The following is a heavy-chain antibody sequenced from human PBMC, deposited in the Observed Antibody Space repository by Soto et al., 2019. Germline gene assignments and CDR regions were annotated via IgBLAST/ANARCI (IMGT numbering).Heavy chain of an antibody. V-gene: IGHV1-69*13. CDR1: GGTFSSYA. J-gene: IGHJ6*02. CDR3: ARQLYTVAVGGYYYYGKDV. CDR2: IIPIFGTA. Sequence: GASVKVSCKASGGTFSSYAISWVRQAPGQGLEWMGGIIPIFGTANYAQKFQGRVTITADESTSTAYMELSSLRSEDTAVYYCARQLYTVAVGGYYYYGKDVWSQGTTVTVSS. D-gene: IGHD6-19*01.